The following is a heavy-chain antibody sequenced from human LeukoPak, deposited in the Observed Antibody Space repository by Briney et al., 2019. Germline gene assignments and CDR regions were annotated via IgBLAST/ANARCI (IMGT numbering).Heavy chain of an antibody. CDR3: ARDPDRLADYGGDYFDH. D-gene: IGHD4-23*01. J-gene: IGHJ4*02. CDR1: GFTFSCFS. Sequence: PGGSLRFSCAASGFTFSCFSMHWVRQAPGNGLKWVAVISNDGSHRYYAYSVKGRFTISRDNSKNTLSLEINTLRPEDTALFYCARDPDRLADYGGDYFDHWGQGTLVTVSS. CDR2: ISNDGSHR. V-gene: IGHV3-30*04.